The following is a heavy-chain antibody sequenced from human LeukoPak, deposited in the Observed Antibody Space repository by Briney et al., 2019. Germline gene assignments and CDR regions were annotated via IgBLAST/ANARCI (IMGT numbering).Heavy chain of an antibody. Sequence: GGSLRLSCAASGFTFSSYAMSWVRQAPGKGLEWVSAISGSGGSTYYADSVKGRFTITRDNSKNTLYLQMNSLRAEDTAVYYCAKDTIFGVVIMSYFDYWGQGTLVTVSS. CDR1: GFTFSSYA. CDR2: ISGSGGST. J-gene: IGHJ4*02. CDR3: AKDTIFGVVIMSYFDY. V-gene: IGHV3-23*01. D-gene: IGHD3-3*01.